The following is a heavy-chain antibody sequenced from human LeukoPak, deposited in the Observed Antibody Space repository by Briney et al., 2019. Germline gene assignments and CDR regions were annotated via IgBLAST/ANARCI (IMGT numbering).Heavy chain of an antibody. V-gene: IGHV3-23*01. D-gene: IGHD3/OR15-3a*01. CDR3: ASGRHDFLH. CDR1: GFAFRSYT. CDR2: IGGSGDNT. J-gene: IGHJ4*02. Sequence: GGSLRLSCAASGFAFRSYTMTWVRQAPGMGLEWVSAIGGSGDNTYYADSVRGRFTISRDISKNTLYLQMNSLRVEDTAVYYCASGRHDFLHWGQGTLVTVSS.